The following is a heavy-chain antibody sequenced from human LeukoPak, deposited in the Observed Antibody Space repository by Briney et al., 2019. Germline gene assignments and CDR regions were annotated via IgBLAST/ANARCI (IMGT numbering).Heavy chain of an antibody. V-gene: IGHV1-69*05. CDR1: GGTFSSYA. Sequence: SVKVSCKASGGTFSSYAISWVRQAPGQGLEWMGGIIPIFGTANYAQRFQGRVTITTDESMSTAYMELSSLRSEDTAVYYCAKSPNADGGVFDYWAREPWSPSPQ. CDR2: IIPIFGTA. CDR3: AKSPNADGGVFDY. J-gene: IGHJ4*02. D-gene: IGHD2-8*02.